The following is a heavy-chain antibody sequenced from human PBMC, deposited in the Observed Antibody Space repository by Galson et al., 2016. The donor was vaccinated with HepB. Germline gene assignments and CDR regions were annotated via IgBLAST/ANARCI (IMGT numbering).Heavy chain of an antibody. CDR3: ARGRGVDV. V-gene: IGHV3-23*01. Sequence: SLRLSCAASGFTFSTYAMNWVRQAPGKGLEWVSLISGSGSSTFYADSVKGRFTISRDNSKNTLYLQMNSLRGEDTAVYYCARGRGVDVWGQGTMVTVSS. J-gene: IGHJ6*02. CDR2: ISGSGSST. CDR1: GFTFSTYA.